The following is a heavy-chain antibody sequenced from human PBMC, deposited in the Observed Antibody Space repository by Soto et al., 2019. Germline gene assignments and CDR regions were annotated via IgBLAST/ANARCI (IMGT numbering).Heavy chain of an antibody. D-gene: IGHD2-15*01. V-gene: IGHV1-69*04. Sequence: GASVKVSCKASGGTFSSYTISWVRQAPGQGLEWMGRIIPILGIANYAQKFQGRVTITADKSTSTAYMELSSLRSEDTAVYYCAREFMSGERDISLRYFDYWGQGTLVTVSS. CDR2: IIPILGIA. CDR3: AREFMSGERDISLRYFDY. J-gene: IGHJ4*02. CDR1: GGTFSSYT.